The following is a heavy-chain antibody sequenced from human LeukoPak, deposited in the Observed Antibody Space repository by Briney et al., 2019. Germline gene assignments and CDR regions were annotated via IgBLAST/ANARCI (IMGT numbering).Heavy chain of an antibody. CDR1: GDSITGYY. J-gene: IGHJ4*02. D-gene: IGHD1-26*01. V-gene: IGHV4-39*07. Sequence: SETLSLTCSVSGDSITGYYWGWIRQPPGKGLEWIGNIYYTGNTYYNSSLKSRVTISLDTSKNQFSLKLSSVTAADTAVYYCARARSGKWGFDYWGQGTLVTVSS. CDR2: IYYTGNT. CDR3: ARARSGKWGFDY.